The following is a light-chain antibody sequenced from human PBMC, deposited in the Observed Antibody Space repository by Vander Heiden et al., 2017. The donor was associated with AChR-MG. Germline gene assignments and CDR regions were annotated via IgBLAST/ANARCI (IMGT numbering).Light chain of an antibody. J-gene: IGKJ2*03. Sequence: DIQLTQSPSTLSASVGDRVTITCRASQSISNWLAWYQHKPGKAPKLLIYKASSLETGVPSRFSGSGSGTEFTLTISSLQPDDSATYYGQQYKSDPYSFGQGTKLEIK. CDR1: QSISNW. CDR2: KAS. CDR3: QQYKSDPYS. V-gene: IGKV1-5*03.